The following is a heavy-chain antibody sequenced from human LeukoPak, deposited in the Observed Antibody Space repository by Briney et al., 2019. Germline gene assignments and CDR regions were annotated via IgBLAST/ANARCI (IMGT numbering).Heavy chain of an antibody. J-gene: IGHJ4*02. Sequence: PGGSLRLSCAASGFTFSSYAMSWVRQAPGKGLEWVSAISGSGGSTYYADSVKGRFTISRANSKNTLYLQMNSLRAEDTAVYYCAKYPYYDSSGYYPYYFDYWGQGTLVTVSS. CDR1: GFTFSSYA. V-gene: IGHV3-23*01. CDR2: ISGSGGST. D-gene: IGHD3-22*01. CDR3: AKYPYYDSSGYYPYYFDY.